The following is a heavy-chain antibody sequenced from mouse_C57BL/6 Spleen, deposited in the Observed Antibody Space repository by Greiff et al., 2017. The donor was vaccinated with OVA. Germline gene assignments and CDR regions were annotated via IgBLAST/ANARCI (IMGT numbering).Heavy chain of an antibody. J-gene: IGHJ2*01. CDR1: GYTFTDYY. CDR2: INPNNGGT. CDR3: ARSGTTVVAEGYFDY. D-gene: IGHD1-1*01. V-gene: IGHV1-26*01. Sequence: EVQLQQSGPELVKPGASVKISCKASGYTFTDYYMNWVKQSHGKSLEWIGDINPNNGGTSYNQKFKGKATLTVDKSSSTAYMELRSLTSEDSAVYYCARSGTTVVAEGYFDYWGQGTTLTVSS.